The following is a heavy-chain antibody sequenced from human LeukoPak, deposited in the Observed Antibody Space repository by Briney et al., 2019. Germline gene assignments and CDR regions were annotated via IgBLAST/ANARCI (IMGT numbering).Heavy chain of an antibody. CDR3: AKRGHYTASALRAPFDY. Sequence: GGSLRLSCTVSGFTFSDYAMSWVRQAPGKGLEWVSAITGSGGNTYYADSVKGRFTISKDDAKNTVYLQMSSLRAEAAAVYYCAKRGHYTASALRAPFDYWGQGTPVTVSS. CDR2: ITGSGGNT. D-gene: IGHD2-21*02. V-gene: IGHV3-23*01. CDR1: GFTFSDYA. J-gene: IGHJ4*02.